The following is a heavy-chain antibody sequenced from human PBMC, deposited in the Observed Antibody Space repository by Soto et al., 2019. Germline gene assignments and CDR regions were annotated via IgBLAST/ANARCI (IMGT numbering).Heavy chain of an antibody. CDR2: IYYSGST. CDR3: AGDSANNWFDP. CDR1: SGSISSGGYY. J-gene: IGHJ5*02. V-gene: IGHV4-31*03. Sequence: QVQLQESGPGLVKPSQTLSLTGTVSSGSISSGGYYWSWILQHPAKGLEWIGYIYYSGSTYHIPSLKSSVTISVDTSKNQFSLKLSSVTAADTAVYYCAGDSANNWFDPWGQGTLVTVSS. D-gene: IGHD3-10*01.